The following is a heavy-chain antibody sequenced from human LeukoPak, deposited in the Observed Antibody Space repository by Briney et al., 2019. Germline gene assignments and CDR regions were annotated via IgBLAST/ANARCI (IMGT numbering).Heavy chain of an antibody. D-gene: IGHD6-19*01. CDR2: IIPIFGTA. V-gene: IGHV1-69*05. Sequence: SVKVSCKASGGTFSSYGISWVRQAPGQGLEWMGRIIPIFGTANYAQKFQGRVTITTDESTSTAYMELSSLRSEDTAVYYCAVCIAVAPTKNAFDIWGQGTMVTVSS. CDR3: AVCIAVAPTKNAFDI. J-gene: IGHJ3*02. CDR1: GGTFSSYG.